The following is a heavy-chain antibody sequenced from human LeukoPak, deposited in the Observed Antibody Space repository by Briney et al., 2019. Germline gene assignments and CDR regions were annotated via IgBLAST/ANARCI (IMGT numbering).Heavy chain of an antibody. V-gene: IGHV1-69*05. CDR3: AGNWNYVGGHFDY. Sequence: SVKVSCKASGGTFSSYAISWVRQAPGQGLEWMGGIIPIFGTANYAQKFQGRVTITTDESTSTAYMELSSLRSEDTAVYYCAGNWNYVGGHFDYWGQGTLVTVSS. CDR2: IIPIFGTA. D-gene: IGHD1-7*01. J-gene: IGHJ4*02. CDR1: GGTFSSYA.